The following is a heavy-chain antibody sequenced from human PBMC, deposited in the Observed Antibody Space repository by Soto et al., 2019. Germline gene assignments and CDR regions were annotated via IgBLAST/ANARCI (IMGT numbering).Heavy chain of an antibody. J-gene: IGHJ4*02. V-gene: IGHV1-24*01. CDR3: ATDSRYGSGSYSPFDY. CDR1: GYTLTELS. CDR2: FDPEDGET. D-gene: IGHD3-10*01. Sequence: ASVKVSCKVSGYTLTELSMHWVRQAPGKGLEWMGGFDPEDGETIYAQKFQGRVTMTEDTSTDTAYMELSSLRSEDTAVYYCATDSRYGSGSYSPFDYWGQGTLVTVSS.